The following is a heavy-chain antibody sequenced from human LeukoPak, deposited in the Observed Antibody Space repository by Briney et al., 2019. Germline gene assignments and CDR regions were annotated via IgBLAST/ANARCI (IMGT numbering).Heavy chain of an antibody. J-gene: IGHJ6*03. CDR2: ISSSSSYI. CDR1: GFTFSSYS. V-gene: IGHV3-21*03. CDR3: TTDPNSRPRYYYYMNV. D-gene: IGHD1-7*01. Sequence: GGSLRLSCAASGFTFSSYSMNWVRQAPGKGLEWVSSISSSSSYIYYADSVKGRLTISRDNAKNSLYPQMNSLKTEDTAVYYCTTDPNSRPRYYYYMNVWGKGTTVTISS.